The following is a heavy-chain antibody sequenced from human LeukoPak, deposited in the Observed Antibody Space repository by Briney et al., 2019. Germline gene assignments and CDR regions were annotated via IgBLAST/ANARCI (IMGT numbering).Heavy chain of an antibody. CDR1: GFTFSRNW. J-gene: IGHJ4*02. V-gene: IGHV3-7*01. Sequence: GGSLRLSCAASGFTFSRNWMTWVRQAPGKGLEGVANIKKDGSETYYVDSVKGRFTISRDNAQNALYLQMNSLRVEDTAVYYCARGISGGVAYFDYWGQGTLVSVSS. D-gene: IGHD2-15*01. CDR2: IKKDGSET. CDR3: ARGISGGVAYFDY.